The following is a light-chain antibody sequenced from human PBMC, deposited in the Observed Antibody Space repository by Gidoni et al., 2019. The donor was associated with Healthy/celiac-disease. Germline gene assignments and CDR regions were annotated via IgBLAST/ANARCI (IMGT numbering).Light chain of an antibody. Sequence: DIQLTQSPSSLSASVGDRVTITCQASQDISNYLNWYQQKPGKAPKLLIYDASNFETGVPSRWSGSGAGTDVTFTISSLQQEEIATYYCQQYDNLLMYTFGQGTKLEIK. V-gene: IGKV1-33*01. CDR1: QDISNY. J-gene: IGKJ2*01. CDR3: QQYDNLLMYT. CDR2: DAS.